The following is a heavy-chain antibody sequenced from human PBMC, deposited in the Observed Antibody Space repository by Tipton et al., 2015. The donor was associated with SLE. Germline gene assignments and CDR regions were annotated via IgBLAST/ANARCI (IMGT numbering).Heavy chain of an antibody. D-gene: IGHD5-18*01. J-gene: IGHJ6*03. Sequence: LRLSCAASGFTFSGYAWSWIRQSPGKRLEWIGEISHSGGANYNPSLKSRATVSLDRSNNEFSLRLNSVTAADTAVYYCARGVAGYFMYCYMDVWGKGTTVTISS. CDR2: ISHSGGA. CDR3: ARGVAGYFMYCYMDV. V-gene: IGHV4-34*01. CDR1: GFTFSGYA.